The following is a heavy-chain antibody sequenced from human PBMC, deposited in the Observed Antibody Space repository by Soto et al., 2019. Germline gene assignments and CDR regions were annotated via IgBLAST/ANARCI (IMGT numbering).Heavy chain of an antibody. V-gene: IGHV3-7*03. CDR3: ARGGRLDDRFLEWLFGY. CDR1: GLTLSPYF. Sequence: GGSPGLSSPASGLTLSPYFMRWVRQAPGNGLEWVAQLTPDGIEKYDVDSVKDRFTLSRDNAKNSLYLQMNSLRDADTAVYYCARGGRLDDRFLEWLFGYWGQGTLVTVSS. J-gene: IGHJ4*02. D-gene: IGHD3-3*01. CDR2: LTPDGIEK.